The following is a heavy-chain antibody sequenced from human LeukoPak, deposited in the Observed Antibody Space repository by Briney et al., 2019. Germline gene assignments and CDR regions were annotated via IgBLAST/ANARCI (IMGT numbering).Heavy chain of an antibody. CDR3: ARDWSSSGYRELSNWFDP. D-gene: IGHD3-22*01. Sequence: SETLSLTCTVSGGSISSYYWNWIRQPAGKGLEWIGRIYTSRSTNYNPSLKSRVTMSVDTSKNQFSLKLSSVTAADTAVYYCARDWSSSGYRELSNWFDPWGQGTLVTVSS. V-gene: IGHV4-4*07. J-gene: IGHJ5*02. CDR2: IYTSRST. CDR1: GGSISSYY.